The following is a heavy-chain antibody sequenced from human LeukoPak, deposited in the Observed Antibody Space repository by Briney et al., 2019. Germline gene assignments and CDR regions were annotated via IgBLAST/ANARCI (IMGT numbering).Heavy chain of an antibody. J-gene: IGHJ4*02. CDR1: GFTFSSYS. CDR2: ISSSSSYI. Sequence: GGSLRLSCAASGFTFSSYSMNWVRQAPGKGLEWVSSISSSSSYIYYADSVKGRFTISRDNAKNSLYLQMNSLRAEDTAVYYCARDKGYSGYDSPGSTPLEFDHWGQGTLVTVSS. V-gene: IGHV3-21*01. D-gene: IGHD5-12*01. CDR3: ARDKGYSGYDSPGSTPLEFDH.